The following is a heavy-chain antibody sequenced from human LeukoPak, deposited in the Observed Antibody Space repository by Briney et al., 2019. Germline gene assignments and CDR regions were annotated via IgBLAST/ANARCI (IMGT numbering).Heavy chain of an antibody. Sequence: SVKVSCKASGGTFSSYAISWVRQPPGQGLEWMGRIIPILGIANYAQKFQGRVTITAGKSTSTAYMELSSLRSEDTAVYYCASATRGYSYDKDYWGQGTLVTVSS. CDR3: ASATRGYSYDKDY. V-gene: IGHV1-69*04. D-gene: IGHD5-18*01. J-gene: IGHJ4*02. CDR2: IIPILGIA. CDR1: GGTFSSYA.